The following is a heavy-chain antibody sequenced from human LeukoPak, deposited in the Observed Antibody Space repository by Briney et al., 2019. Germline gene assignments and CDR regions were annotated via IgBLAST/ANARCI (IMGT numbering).Heavy chain of an antibody. J-gene: IGHJ4*02. CDR2: ITDSGSST. Sequence: GGSLRLSCAASGFTFSSYAMSWVRQAPGKGLEYISTITDSGSSTYHANSVRGRFTISRDNSKNTLYLQMGSLRTEDTAVYYCARSTRYFGSAMYYFDDWGQGTLVTVSS. CDR3: ARSTRYFGSAMYYFDD. CDR1: GFTFSSYA. V-gene: IGHV3-64*01. D-gene: IGHD3-10*01.